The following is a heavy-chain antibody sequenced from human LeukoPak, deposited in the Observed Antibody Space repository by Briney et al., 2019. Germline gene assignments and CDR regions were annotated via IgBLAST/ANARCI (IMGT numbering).Heavy chain of an antibody. D-gene: IGHD1-26*01. Sequence: PGGSLRLSCAASGFTFSTYAMSWVRQAPGKGLEWVSAISGTGGSTYYTDSVKGRFTISRDNSKNTLYLQMNTLRAEDTAVYYCGKHDSAFEYWGQGTLVTVSS. CDR2: ISGTGGST. CDR1: GFTFSTYA. V-gene: IGHV3-23*01. J-gene: IGHJ4*02. CDR3: GKHDSAFEY.